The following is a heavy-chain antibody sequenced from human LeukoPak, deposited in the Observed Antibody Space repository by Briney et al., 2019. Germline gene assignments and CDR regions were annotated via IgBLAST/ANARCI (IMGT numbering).Heavy chain of an antibody. CDR2: ISWNSGSI. V-gene: IGHV3-9*01. Sequence: PGRSLRLSCAASGFTFDDYAMHWVQQAPGKGLEWVSGISWNSGSIGYADSVKGRFTISRDNAKNSLYLQMNSLRAEDTALYYCAKDIQYQLLHGGFDYWGQGTLVTVSS. D-gene: IGHD2-2*01. J-gene: IGHJ4*02. CDR1: GFTFDDYA. CDR3: AKDIQYQLLHGGFDY.